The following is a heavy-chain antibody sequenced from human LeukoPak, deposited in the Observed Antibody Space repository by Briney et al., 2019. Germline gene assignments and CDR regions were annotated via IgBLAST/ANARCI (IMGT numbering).Heavy chain of an antibody. CDR1: GYTFTHHG. Sequence: ASVKVSCKASGYTFTHHGISWVRQAPGQGLEWMGWISCYNGDTHYAQKFQGRVTMTTDESTSTAYMEVRSLRSDDTAVYYCARDPSNTSGYYAYFDNWGQGTLVTVSS. CDR2: ISCYNGDT. D-gene: IGHD6-19*01. V-gene: IGHV1-18*01. J-gene: IGHJ4*02. CDR3: ARDPSNTSGYYAYFDN.